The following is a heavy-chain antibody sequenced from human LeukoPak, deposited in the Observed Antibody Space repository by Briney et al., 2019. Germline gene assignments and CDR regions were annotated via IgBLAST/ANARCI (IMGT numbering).Heavy chain of an antibody. CDR2: IYNSGST. D-gene: IGHD2-8*01. V-gene: IGHV4-4*07. CDR3: AGRYCTNGVCPYFDY. CDR1: GGSISSYY. Sequence: PSETLSLTCTVSGGSISSYYWSWIRQPAGKGLEWIGRIYNSGSTNYNPSLKSRVTMSVDTSKNHFSLKLSSATAADTAVYYCAGRYCTNGVCPYFDYWGQGTLVTVSS. J-gene: IGHJ4*02.